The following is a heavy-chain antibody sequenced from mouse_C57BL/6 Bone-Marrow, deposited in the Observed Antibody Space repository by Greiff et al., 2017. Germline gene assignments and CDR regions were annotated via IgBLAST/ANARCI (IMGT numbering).Heavy chain of an antibody. Sequence: VKLVESGPGLVQPSQSLSISCTVSGFSLTSYGVHWVRQSPGKGLEWLGVIWRGGSTDYNAAFMSRLSITTDNSKSQVFFKMSSLQADDTAIYYCAKGGYYGSYYFDYWGQGTTLTVSS. D-gene: IGHD1-1*01. CDR2: IWRGGST. J-gene: IGHJ2*01. CDR3: AKGGYYGSYYFDY. V-gene: IGHV2-5*01. CDR1: GFSLTSYG.